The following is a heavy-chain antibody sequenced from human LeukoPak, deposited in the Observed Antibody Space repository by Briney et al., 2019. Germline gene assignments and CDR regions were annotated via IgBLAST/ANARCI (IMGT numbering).Heavy chain of an antibody. CDR2: IWYDGRDK. J-gene: IGHJ4*02. Sequence: PGGSLRLSCAASGFIFSGCGMHWVRQAPGKGLEWVAFIWYDGRDKYYADSVKGQFTISRDNYKNALYLQMNSLRPEDTDVYYCAKDPYRYGSYFDYWGQGTVVTVFS. CDR3: AKDPYRYGSYFDY. V-gene: IGHV3-30*02. D-gene: IGHD5-18*01. CDR1: GFIFSGCG.